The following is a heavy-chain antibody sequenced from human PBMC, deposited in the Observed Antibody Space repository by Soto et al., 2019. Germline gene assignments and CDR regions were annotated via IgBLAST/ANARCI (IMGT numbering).Heavy chain of an antibody. Sequence: QITLNESGPTVVRPKETLTLTCRFSGFSLTTSGVGVGWIRQSPGKAPEWLALIYWDEDKRYSASLKSRLTITKDTSKKQVLLTVADLDPTDTATYYCAHRVLRTVFGLVTTTAIYFDFWGQGTPVAVSS. V-gene: IGHV2-5*02. CDR2: IYWDEDK. CDR3: AHRVLRTVFGLVTTTAIYFDF. J-gene: IGHJ4*02. D-gene: IGHD3-3*01. CDR1: GFSLTTSGVG.